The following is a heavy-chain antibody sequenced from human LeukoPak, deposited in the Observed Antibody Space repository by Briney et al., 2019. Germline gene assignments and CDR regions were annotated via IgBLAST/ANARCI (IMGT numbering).Heavy chain of an antibody. CDR3: ARGIGTSYDSSRDAFDI. CDR2: IYSPGTN. J-gene: IGHJ3*02. D-gene: IGHD3-22*01. CDR1: AGSINSGDHY. V-gene: IGHV4-61*02. Sequence: SETLSLTCTVSAGSINSGDHYWSWIRQPAGKGLEWIGRIYSPGTNYNYNPSVKSRVTISIDTSKNQFSLKLTPVTAADTAVYYCARGIGTSYDSSRDAFDIWGQGTMVTVSS.